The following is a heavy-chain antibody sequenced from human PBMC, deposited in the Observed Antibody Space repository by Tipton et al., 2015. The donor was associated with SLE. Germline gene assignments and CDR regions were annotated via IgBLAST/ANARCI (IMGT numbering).Heavy chain of an antibody. V-gene: IGHV3-33*08. J-gene: IGHJ4*02. CDR2: LHYDENKA. D-gene: IGHD4-17*01. CDR3: ARLEGDDYGDFRPY. CDR1: GFTFTNYA. Sequence: RSLRLSCAASGFTFTNYAMSWVRQAPGKGLEWVAFLHYDENKAYSTDSVKGRFTISRDNAKNSLFLQMNSLRAEDTAVYYCARLEGDDYGDFRPYWGQGTLVTVSS.